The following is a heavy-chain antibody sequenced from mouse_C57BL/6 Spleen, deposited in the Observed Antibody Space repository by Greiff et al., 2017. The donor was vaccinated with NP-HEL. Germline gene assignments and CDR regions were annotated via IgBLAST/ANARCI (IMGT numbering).Heavy chain of an antibody. V-gene: IGHV14-3*01. D-gene: IGHD1-1*01. J-gene: IGHJ2*01. CDR1: GFNIKNTY. CDR3: DRCDPATVVYFDY. Sequence: VQLQQSVAELVRPGASVKLSCTASGFNIKNTYMHWVKQRPEQGLEWIGRIDPANGNTKYAPKFQGKATITADTSSNTAYLQLSRLTSEDTAIYDCDRCDPATVVYFDYWGQGTTLTVSS. CDR2: IDPANGNT.